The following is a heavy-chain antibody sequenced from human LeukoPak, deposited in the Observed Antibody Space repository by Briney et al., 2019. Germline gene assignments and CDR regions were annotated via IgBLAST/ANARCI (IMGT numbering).Heavy chain of an antibody. J-gene: IGHJ4*02. CDR2: ISFSGDYI. D-gene: IGHD5-18*01. CDR3: ARRASTERGHSYGLDY. CDR1: GFTFSTHS. Sequence: GGSLRLSCAASGFTFSTHSMNWVRQAPGKGLEWVSSISFSGDYIYYADSLKGRITIPRDNAKNSLYLQMNSLRAEDSAVYYCARRASTERGHSYGLDYWGQGTLVTVSS. V-gene: IGHV3-21*01.